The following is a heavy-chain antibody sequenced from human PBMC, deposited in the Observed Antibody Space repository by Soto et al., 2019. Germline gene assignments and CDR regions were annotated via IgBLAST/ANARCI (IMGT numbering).Heavy chain of an antibody. CDR3: ARGDSTDCSNGVCSFFYNHDMDV. Sequence: GASVKVSCKASGYSFTDYHIHWVRQAPGQGLEWLGRINPKSGGTSTAQKFQGWVPMTTDTSISTASRELNRLTSADTAIYYCARGDSTDCSNGVCSFFYNHDMDVWGQGTTVTVSS. D-gene: IGHD2-8*01. CDR2: INPKSGGT. J-gene: IGHJ6*02. CDR1: GYSFTDYH. V-gene: IGHV1-2*04.